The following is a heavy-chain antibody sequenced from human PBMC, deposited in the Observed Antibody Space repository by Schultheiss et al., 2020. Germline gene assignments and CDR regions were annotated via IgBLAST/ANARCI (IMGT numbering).Heavy chain of an antibody. CDR1: GFTFSSYG. Sequence: GESLKISCSASGFTFSSYGMHWVRQAPGKGLEWVAVISYDGSNKYYADSVKGRFTISRDNAKNSLYLQMNSLRAEDTAVYYCVRKLLIFGGMDVWGQGTTVTVSS. CDR3: VRKLLIFGGMDV. D-gene: IGHD2/OR15-2a*01. V-gene: IGHV3-30*03. CDR2: ISYDGSNK. J-gene: IGHJ6*02.